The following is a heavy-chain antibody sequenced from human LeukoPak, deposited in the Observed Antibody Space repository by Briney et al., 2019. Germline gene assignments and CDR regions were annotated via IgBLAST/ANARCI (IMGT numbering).Heavy chain of an antibody. CDR3: ARVAVDTAMVPSFDY. D-gene: IGHD5-18*01. Sequence: SETLSLTCAVYGGSFSGYYWSWIRQPPGKGLEWIGEINHSGSTNYNLSLKSRVTISVDTSKNQFSLKLSSVTAADTAVYYCARVAVDTAMVPSFDYWGQGTLVTVSS. J-gene: IGHJ4*02. V-gene: IGHV4-34*01. CDR1: GGSFSGYY. CDR2: INHSGST.